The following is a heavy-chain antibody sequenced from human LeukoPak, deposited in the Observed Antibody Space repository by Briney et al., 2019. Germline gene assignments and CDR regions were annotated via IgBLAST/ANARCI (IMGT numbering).Heavy chain of an antibody. V-gene: IGHV3-48*03. Sequence: PGGSLRLSCAASGFTFSSYEMNWVRQAPGKGLEWVSYISSSGSTIYYADSVKGRFTISRDNAKNSLYLQMNSLRAGDTAVYYCARDQGRGSYPRVYFDLWGRGTLVTVSS. CDR1: GFTFSSYE. D-gene: IGHD1-26*01. J-gene: IGHJ2*01. CDR2: ISSSGSTI. CDR3: ARDQGRGSYPRVYFDL.